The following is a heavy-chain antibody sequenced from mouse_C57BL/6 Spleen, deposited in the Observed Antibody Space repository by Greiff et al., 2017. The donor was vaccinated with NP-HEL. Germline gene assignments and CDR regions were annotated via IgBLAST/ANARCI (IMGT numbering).Heavy chain of an antibody. CDR1: GYTFTSYW. CDR3: ARNSYGSSYDWYFDV. D-gene: IGHD1-1*01. CDR2: IDPSDSYT. Sequence: QVQLQQPGAELVKPGASVKLSCKASGYTFTSYWMQWVKQRPGQGLEWIGEIDPSDSYTNYNQKFKGKSTLTVDKSSSTAYMQLSSLTSEDSAVYYCARNSYGSSYDWYFDVWGTGTTVTVSS. V-gene: IGHV1-50*01. J-gene: IGHJ1*03.